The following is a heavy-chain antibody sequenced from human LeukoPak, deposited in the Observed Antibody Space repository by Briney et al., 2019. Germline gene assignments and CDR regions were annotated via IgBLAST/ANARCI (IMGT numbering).Heavy chain of an antibody. V-gene: IGHV1-2*02. CDR3: ARGVGHYDFWSGYYLCYYMDV. D-gene: IGHD3-3*01. CDR1: GYTFTGYY. J-gene: IGHJ6*03. Sequence: ASVKVSCKASGYTFTGYYMHWVRQAPGQGLEWMGWINPNSGGTNYAQKFQGRVTMTTDTSTSTAYMELRSLRSDDTAVYYCARGVGHYDFWSGYYLCYYMDVWGKGTTVTVSS. CDR2: INPNSGGT.